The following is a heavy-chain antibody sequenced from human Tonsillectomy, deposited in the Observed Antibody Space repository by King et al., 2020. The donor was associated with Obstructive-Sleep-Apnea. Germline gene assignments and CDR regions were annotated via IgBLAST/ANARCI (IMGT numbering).Heavy chain of an antibody. CDR2: IYWNDDK. V-gene: IGHV2-5*01. CDR1: GFSLSTSGVG. J-gene: IGHJ3*02. D-gene: IGHD6-19*01. CDR3: AHSPHSSGWFAFDI. Sequence: TLKESGPTVVKPTQTLTLTCTFSGFSLSTSGVGVGWIRQSPGKALEWLALIYWNDDKRYTPSLKSRLSITKETSKNQVVLTMTNMDPVDTGTYYCAHSPHSSGWFAFDIWGQATMVTVSS.